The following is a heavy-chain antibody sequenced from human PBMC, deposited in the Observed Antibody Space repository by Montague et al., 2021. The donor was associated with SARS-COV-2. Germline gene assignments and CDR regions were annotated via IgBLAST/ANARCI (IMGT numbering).Heavy chain of an antibody. CDR3: ARGQPPRITFGGIICYGLDV. D-gene: IGHD3-16*02. CDR1: GGSFGGYY. CDR2: INHSGTT. J-gene: IGHJ6*02. Sequence: SETLSLTCAVSGGSFGGYYWTWIRHPPGTGLEWMGEINHSGTTNYNPSPKSRVTISVDTSKNQFSLKLRSVTAADTAVYYCARGQPPRITFGGIICYGLDVGGQGTTVSVSS. V-gene: IGHV4-34*01.